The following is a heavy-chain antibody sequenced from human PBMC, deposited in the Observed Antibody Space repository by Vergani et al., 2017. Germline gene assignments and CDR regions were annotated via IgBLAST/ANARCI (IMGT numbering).Heavy chain of an antibody. J-gene: IGHJ3*02. D-gene: IGHD7-27*01. CDR3: ARDFWGENAFDI. CDR2: IYYSGST. V-gene: IGHV4-59*01. CDR1: GGSISSYY. Sequence: QLQLQESGPGLVKPSETLSLTCTVSGGSISSYYWWWIRQPPGKGLEWIGYIYYSGSTNYNPSLKSRVTISVDTSKNQFSLKLRSVTAADTAVYYCARDFWGENAFDIWGQGTMVTVSS.